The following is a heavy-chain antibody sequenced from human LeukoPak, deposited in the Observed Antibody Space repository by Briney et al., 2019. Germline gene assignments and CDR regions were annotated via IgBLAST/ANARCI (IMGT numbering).Heavy chain of an antibody. J-gene: IGHJ4*02. CDR1: GVPFSGYF. CDR3: ARRYYYNFWCFPFYF. CDR2: IHNDGST. D-gene: IGHD2/OR15-2a*01. V-gene: IGHV4-34*01. Sequence: MASETLSLTCAVSGVPFSGYFWSWVRQSSGKGLEWVGEIHNDGSTNYNPSLNSRVTISEGKSKNQFYLNLSSVTSAATAVYYCARRYYYNFWCFPFYFWGQGTLVTVSS.